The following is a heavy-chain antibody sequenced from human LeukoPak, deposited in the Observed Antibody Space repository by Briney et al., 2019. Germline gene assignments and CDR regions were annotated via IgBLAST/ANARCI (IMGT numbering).Heavy chain of an antibody. J-gene: IGHJ6*03. D-gene: IGHD1-7*01. CDR2: LYTNGTT. CDR1: GDSISSYY. CDR3: AREARGLIWELASYYYHHYMDV. Sequence: PSETLSLTCTMCGDSISSYYWSWIRQPAGKGLEWIGHLYTNGTTNCSPPLKSRLTMSMVRFMNLFSLNMRAVTAADTAVYFCAREARGLIWELASYYYHHYMDVWGKGTTVTV. V-gene: IGHV4-4*07.